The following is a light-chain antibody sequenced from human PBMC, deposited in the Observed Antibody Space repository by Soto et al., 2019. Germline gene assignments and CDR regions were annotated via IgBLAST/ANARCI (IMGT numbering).Light chain of an antibody. J-gene: IGLJ3*02. V-gene: IGLV1-44*01. CDR1: RSNIGSNS. CDR3: ASWDDDLNGWV. Sequence: QSVLTQPPSVSGTPGQRVTISCFGRRSNIGSNSETWYQQFPGTAPKLLIYGDNQRPSGVPDRFSGSKSGTSASLAISGLQSEDEADYYCASWDDDLNGWVFGGGTQLTVL. CDR2: GDN.